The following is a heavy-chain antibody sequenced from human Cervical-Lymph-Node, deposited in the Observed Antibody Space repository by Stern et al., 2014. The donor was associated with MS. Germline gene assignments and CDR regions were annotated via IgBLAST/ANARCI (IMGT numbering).Heavy chain of an antibody. J-gene: IGHJ5*02. CDR3: ARGSGDNWFGP. D-gene: IGHD3-10*01. CDR1: GG. V-gene: IGHV1-69*06. CDR2: VIPCVGTS. Sequence: VQLEESGAEAKKPGSSVKVSCKSSGGISWVRQAPGQGLEWMGGVIPCVGTSNYAQKFQGRVTITADTSTNTTYLHLSRLTSADTAIYYCARGSGDNWFGPWGQGTLVTVSS.